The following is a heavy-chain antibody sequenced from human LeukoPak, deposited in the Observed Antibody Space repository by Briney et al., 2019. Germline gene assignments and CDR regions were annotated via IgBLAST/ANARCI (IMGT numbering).Heavy chain of an antibody. V-gene: IGHV1-69*06. CDR3: ARVGDTLTRQGFDP. CDR2: IIPIFGTA. J-gene: IGHJ5*02. CDR1: GGTFSSYA. D-gene: IGHD3-9*01. Sequence: ASVKVSCKASGGTFSSYAISWVRQAPGQGLEWMGGIIPIFGTANYAQKFQGRVTITADKSTSTAYMELSSLRSEDTAVYYCARVGDTLTRQGFDPWGQGTLVTVSS.